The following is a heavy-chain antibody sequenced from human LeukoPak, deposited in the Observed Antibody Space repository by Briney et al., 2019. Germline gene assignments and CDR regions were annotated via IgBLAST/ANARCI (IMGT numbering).Heavy chain of an antibody. J-gene: IGHJ3*02. CDR1: GVSISSTNW. D-gene: IGHD1-26*01. CDR3: ARFQVGANQLVTDAFDI. CDR2: IYHSGST. Sequence: SETLSLTCAVSGVSISSTNWWSWVRQPPGKGLEWIGEIYHSGSTNYSPSLKSRVTISVDKSKNQFSLKLSSVTAADTAVYYCARFQVGANQLVTDAFDIWGPGTMVTVSS. V-gene: IGHV4-4*02.